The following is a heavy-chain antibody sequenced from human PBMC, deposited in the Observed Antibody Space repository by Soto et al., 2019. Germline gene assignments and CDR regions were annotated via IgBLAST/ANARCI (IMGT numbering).Heavy chain of an antibody. CDR3: ARYIVVVTATYAFDI. Sequence: GGSLRLSCAASGLTFSSFAMRWIRQAPGKGLEWVAVISYDGSNKYYADSVKGRFTISRDNSKNTLYLQMNSLRAEDTAVYYCARYIVVVTATYAFDIWGQGTMVTVSS. CDR2: ISYDGSNK. D-gene: IGHD2-21*02. V-gene: IGHV3-30-3*01. J-gene: IGHJ3*02. CDR1: GLTFSSFA.